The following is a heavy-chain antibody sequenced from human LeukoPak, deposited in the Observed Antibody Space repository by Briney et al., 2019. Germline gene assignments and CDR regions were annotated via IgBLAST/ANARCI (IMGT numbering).Heavy chain of an antibody. J-gene: IGHJ4*02. V-gene: IGHV4-39*01. CDR3: ARQMGYCSTSSCYTSDYFDS. D-gene: IGHD2-2*01. Sequence: GSLRLSCAASGFTFSSYAMSWVRQPPGKGLEWIGTLSNNGSTYYNPSLKSRLTISVDTSKNHFSLKVNSVTVADTAVYYCARQMGYCSTSSCYTSDYFDSWGQGALVTVSS. CDR1: GFTFSSYA. CDR2: LSNNGST.